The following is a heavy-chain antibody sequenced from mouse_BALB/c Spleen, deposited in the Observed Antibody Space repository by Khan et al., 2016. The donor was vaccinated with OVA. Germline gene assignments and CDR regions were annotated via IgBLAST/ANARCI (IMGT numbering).Heavy chain of an antibody. D-gene: IGHD1-1*01. CDR3: ARVYGGDCDY. J-gene: IGHJ2*01. CDR1: GYSITSDYA. V-gene: IGHV3-2*02. CDR2: ISYSGNT. Sequence: EVQLQESGPGLVKPSQSLSLTCTVTGYSITSDYAWNWIRQFPGNKLEWMGFISYSGNTNYNPSLKSRISITRDTSKNPFFLQLNSVTTEDTARYDGARVYGGDCDYWGQGTTRTVSA.